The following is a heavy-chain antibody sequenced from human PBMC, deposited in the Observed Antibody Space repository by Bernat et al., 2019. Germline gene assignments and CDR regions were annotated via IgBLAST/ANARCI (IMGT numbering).Heavy chain of an antibody. CDR3: AKDGLRVSAYWYFEL. Sequence: EVQLLESGGGLVQPGGSLRLSCSAAGFTFSFFAMGWVRQAPGKGLEWVSALSSTSDRTDYADSVKGRFTVTRDNSKNTLYLQMNSLRAEDTAIYYCAKDGLRVSAYWYFELWGRGALVTVSS. CDR2: LSSTSDRT. D-gene: IGHD4/OR15-4a*01. J-gene: IGHJ2*01. V-gene: IGHV3-23*01. CDR1: GFTFSFFA.